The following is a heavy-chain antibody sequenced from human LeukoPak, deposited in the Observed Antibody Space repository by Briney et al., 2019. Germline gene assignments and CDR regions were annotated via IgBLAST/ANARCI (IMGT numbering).Heavy chain of an antibody. D-gene: IGHD3-16*01. CDR3: ARGVMITFGGVIDYFDY. J-gene: IGHJ4*02. Sequence: PSQTLSLTCAVSGGSISSGGYSWSWIRQPPGKGLEWIGYIYHSGSTYYNLSLKSRVTISVDRSKNQFSLKLSSVTAADTAVYYCARGVMITFGGVIDYFDYWGQGTLVTVSS. CDR2: IYHSGST. V-gene: IGHV4-30-2*01. CDR1: GGSISSGGYS.